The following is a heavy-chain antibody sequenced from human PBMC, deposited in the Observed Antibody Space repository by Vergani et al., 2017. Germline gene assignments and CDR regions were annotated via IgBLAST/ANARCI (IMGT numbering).Heavy chain of an antibody. Sequence: QVQLVQSGPEVKKPGASVKVSCKASGYTLNTYGIRWVRQAPGQGLEWMGWISAYKVNTNYAQKFQGRVSLTAETSTNTAYMELRSPRSDDTAVYYCAGPSGALRHRGLDYWGQGTRVTVSS. CDR2: ISAYKVNT. CDR1: GYTLNTYG. CDR3: AGPSGALRHRGLDY. D-gene: IGHD1-14*01. J-gene: IGHJ4*02. V-gene: IGHV1-18*01.